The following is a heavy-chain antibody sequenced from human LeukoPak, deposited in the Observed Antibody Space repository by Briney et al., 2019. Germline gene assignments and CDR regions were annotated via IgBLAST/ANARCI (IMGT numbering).Heavy chain of an antibody. Sequence: PGGSLRLSCAASGFTFSSYGMSWVRQAPGKGLEWVSAISGSGGSTYYADSVKGRFTISRDNAKNSLYLQMNSLRAEDTAVYYCARANDILTGPNWFDPWGQGTLVTVSS. V-gene: IGHV3-23*01. J-gene: IGHJ5*02. D-gene: IGHD3-9*01. CDR2: ISGSGGST. CDR3: ARANDILTGPNWFDP. CDR1: GFTFSSYG.